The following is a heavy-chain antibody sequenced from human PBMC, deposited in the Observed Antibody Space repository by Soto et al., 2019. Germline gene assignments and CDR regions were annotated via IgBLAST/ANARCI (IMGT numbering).Heavy chain of an antibody. CDR1: GGTFSSYA. CDR3: ARHVPAAGYYYGMDV. D-gene: IGHD2-2*01. CDR2: IIPIFGTA. Sequence: QVQLVQSGAEVKKPGSSVKVSCKASGGTFSSYAISWVRQAPGQGLEWMGGIIPIFGTANYAQKSQGRVTITADESTSTAYRELSSLRSEDTAVYYCARHVPAAGYYYGMDVCGQGTTVTVSS. V-gene: IGHV1-69*12. J-gene: IGHJ6*02.